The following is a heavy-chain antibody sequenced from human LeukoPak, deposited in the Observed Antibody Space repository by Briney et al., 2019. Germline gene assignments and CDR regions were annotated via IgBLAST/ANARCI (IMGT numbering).Heavy chain of an antibody. V-gene: IGHV3-53*01. CDR2: IYSGGST. J-gene: IGHJ6*03. CDR3: AREGRIAARPQGYYYYYMDV. D-gene: IGHD6-6*01. CDR1: GFTVSSNY. Sequence: GSLRLSCAASGFTVSSNYMSWVRQAPGKGLEWVSVIYSGGSTYYADSVKGRFTISRDNSKNTLYLQMNSLRAEDTAVYYCAREGRIAARPQGYYYYYMDVWGKGTTVTVSS.